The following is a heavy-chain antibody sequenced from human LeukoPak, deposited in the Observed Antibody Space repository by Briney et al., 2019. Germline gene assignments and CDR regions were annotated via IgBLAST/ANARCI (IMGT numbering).Heavy chain of an antibody. D-gene: IGHD3-10*01. CDR2: IIPILGIT. Sequence: ASVTVSCKASGGTFSSYAISWVRQAPGQGLEWMGRIIPILGITEYAQKFEGRVTITVDKSKSKAYMELSSLRSEDTAVYYCARDRTENEILEYYFDYWGQGTLVTVSS. J-gene: IGHJ4*02. V-gene: IGHV1-69*04. CDR3: ARDRTENEILEYYFDY. CDR1: GGTFSSYA.